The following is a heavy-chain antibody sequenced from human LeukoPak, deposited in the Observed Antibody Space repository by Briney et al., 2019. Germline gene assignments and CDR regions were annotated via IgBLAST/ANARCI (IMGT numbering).Heavy chain of an antibody. CDR1: GFTFSNYA. D-gene: IGHD1-26*01. CDR3: ARDGGGSYDWFDP. V-gene: IGHV3-48*03. CDR2: ISSSGSTI. Sequence: PGGSLRLSCAASGFTFSNYAMSWVRQAPGKGLEWISYISSSGSTIYYADSVKGRFTISRDNAKNSLYLQMNSLRAEDTAVYYCARDGGGSYDWFDPWGQGTLVTVSS. J-gene: IGHJ5*02.